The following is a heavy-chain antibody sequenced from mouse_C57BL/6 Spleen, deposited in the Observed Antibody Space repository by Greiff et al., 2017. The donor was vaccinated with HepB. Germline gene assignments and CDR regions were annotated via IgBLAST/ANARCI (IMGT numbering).Heavy chain of an antibody. CDR2: IDPSDSET. V-gene: IGHV1-52*01. D-gene: IGHD1-1*01. CDR3: ARWGDYGSFAY. Sequence: QVQLKQPGAELVRPGSSVKLSCKASGYTFTSYWMHWVKQRPIQGLEWIGNIDPSDSETHYNQKFKDKATLTVDKSSSTAYMQLSSLTSEDSAVYYCARWGDYGSFAYWGQGTLVTVSA. CDR1: GYTFTSYW. J-gene: IGHJ3*01.